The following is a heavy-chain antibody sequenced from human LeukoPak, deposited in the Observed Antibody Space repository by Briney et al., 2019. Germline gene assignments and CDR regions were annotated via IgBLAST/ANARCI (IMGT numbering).Heavy chain of an antibody. Sequence: GRSLRLSREASGFTFSIFPMYWVRQAPGKGLEWVALISSGSEKYYADSVKGRFTISRGNSKNMLYLQMNSLRADDTAVYYCARDLELSAVYYFDSWGQGTLVIVSS. V-gene: IGHV3-30*04. D-gene: IGHD3-3*01. CDR2: ISSGSEK. CDR3: ARDLELSAVYYFDS. J-gene: IGHJ4*02. CDR1: GFTFSIFP.